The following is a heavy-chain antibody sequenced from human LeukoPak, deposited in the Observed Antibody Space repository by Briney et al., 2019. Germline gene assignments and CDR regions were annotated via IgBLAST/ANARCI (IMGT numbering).Heavy chain of an antibody. V-gene: IGHV4-38-2*02. CDR3: ARGRRVASYYFDY. J-gene: IGHJ4*02. CDR1: GYSISSGYY. Sequence: SETLSLTCTVSGYSISSGYYWGWIRQPPGQGLEWIGSIYHSGSTYYNPSLKSRVTISVDTSKNQFSLKLSSVTAADTAVYYCARGRRVASYYFDYWGQGTLVTVSS. CDR2: IYHSGST.